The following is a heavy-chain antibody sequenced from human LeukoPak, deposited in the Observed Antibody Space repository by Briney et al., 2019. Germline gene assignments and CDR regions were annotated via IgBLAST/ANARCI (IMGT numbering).Heavy chain of an antibody. V-gene: IGHV3-48*04. CDR3: ARDLGQYYDTSDNWFDP. CDR2: ITLSSTTI. CDR1: GFTFSDYN. Sequence: PGGSLRLSCAASGFTFSDYNMNWVRQAPGKGLEWVSYITLSSTTIYYADSVKGRFTISRDNAKNSLYLQMNSLRAEDTAVYYCARDLGQYYDTSDNWFDPWGQGTLVTVSS. D-gene: IGHD3-22*01. J-gene: IGHJ5*02.